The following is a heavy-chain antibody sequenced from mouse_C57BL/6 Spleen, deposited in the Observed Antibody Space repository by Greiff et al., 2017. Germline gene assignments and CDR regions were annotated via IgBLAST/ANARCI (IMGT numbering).Heavy chain of an antibody. J-gene: IGHJ2*01. CDR2: IYPGDGGT. CDR3: ARFSNYVDYFAY. D-gene: IGHD2-5*01. V-gene: IGHV1-82*01. CDR1: GYAFSSSW. Sequence: QVQLKESGPELVKPGASVKISCKASGYAFSSSWMHWVKQRPGRGLEWIGRIYPGDGGTNYNGKFKGKATLTADKSSSTAYMQLSSLTSEDSAVYFCARFSNYVDYFAYWGQGTTLTVSS.